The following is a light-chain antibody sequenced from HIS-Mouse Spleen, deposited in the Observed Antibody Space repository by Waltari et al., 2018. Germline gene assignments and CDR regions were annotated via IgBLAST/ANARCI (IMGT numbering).Light chain of an antibody. CDR1: SSDVGGYNY. Sequence: QSALTQPASVSGSPGQSITISCTGTSSDVGGYNYVSWYQQHPGKAPKLMIYEVSNRPSGVSNRFSGSKSGNTASLTISWLQAEDEADYYCSSYTSNSTWVFGGGTKLTVL. J-gene: IGLJ3*02. CDR3: SSYTSNSTWV. CDR2: EVS. V-gene: IGLV2-14*01.